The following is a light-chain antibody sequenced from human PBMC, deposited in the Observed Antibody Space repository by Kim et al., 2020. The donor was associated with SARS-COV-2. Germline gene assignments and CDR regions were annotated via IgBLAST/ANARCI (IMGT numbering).Light chain of an antibody. CDR1: QSISTW. V-gene: IGKV1-5*03. CDR3: QQYNSYPWT. CDR2: KTS. J-gene: IGKJ1*01. Sequence: DIQMTQSPSTLSASVGDRVTITCRASQSISTWLAWYQQKPGKAPKLLIYKTSSLQSGVPSRFSGSGSGTEFTPTVSSLQPDDLATYYCQQYNSYPWTFGQGTKVDIK.